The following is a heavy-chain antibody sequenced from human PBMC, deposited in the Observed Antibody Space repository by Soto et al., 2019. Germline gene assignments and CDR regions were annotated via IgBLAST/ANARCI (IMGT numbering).Heavy chain of an antibody. J-gene: IGHJ6*02. CDR3: AREGGDYPLYYYGMDV. CDR1: GGSFSGYY. D-gene: IGHD4-17*01. Sequence: SETLSLTCAVYGGSFSGYYWSWIRQPPGKGLEWIGEINHSGSTNYNPSLKSRVTISVDTSKNQFSLKLSSVTAADTAVYYCAREGGDYPLYYYGMDVWGQGTTVTLSS. CDR2: INHSGST. V-gene: IGHV4-34*01.